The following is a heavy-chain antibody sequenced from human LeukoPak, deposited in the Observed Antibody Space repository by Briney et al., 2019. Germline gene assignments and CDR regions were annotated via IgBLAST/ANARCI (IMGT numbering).Heavy chain of an antibody. D-gene: IGHD6-13*01. V-gene: IGHV4-39*07. J-gene: IGHJ4*02. CDR2: IYYSGST. CDR3: ARVGSSWYFDY. Sequence: SETLSLTCTVSGDSISSSSSYWGWIRQPPGKGLEWIGSIYYSGSTYYNPSLKSRVTISVDASKNQFSLKLSSVTAADTAVYYCARVGSSWYFDYWGQGTLVTVSS. CDR1: GDSISSSSSY.